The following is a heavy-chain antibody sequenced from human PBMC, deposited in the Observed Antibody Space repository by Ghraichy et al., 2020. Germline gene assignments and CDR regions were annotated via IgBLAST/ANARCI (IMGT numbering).Heavy chain of an antibody. Sequence: GGSLRLSCVASGFSVSADYMSWVRQAPGKGLEWVSTIYSGGTTFYADSVKGRFTVSRDTSRNTLSLRMTSLRPVDTAVYFCARHGVLGDAFDLWGQGTMVIVSS. V-gene: IGHV3-53*01. CDR1: GFSVSADY. CDR3: ARHGVLGDAFDL. J-gene: IGHJ3*01. CDR2: IYSGGTT. D-gene: IGHD3-16*01.